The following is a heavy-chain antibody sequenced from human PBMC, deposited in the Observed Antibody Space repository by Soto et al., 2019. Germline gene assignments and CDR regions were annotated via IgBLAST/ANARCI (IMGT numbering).Heavy chain of an antibody. D-gene: IGHD6-19*01. CDR2: MNPNSGNT. Sequence: GASVKVSCKASGYTFTSYDINWVRQATGQGLEWMGWMNPNSGNTGYAQKFQGRVTMTRNTSISTAYMELSSLRSEDTAVYYCASVPGYSSGWRDPDAEYFQHWGQGTLVTVSS. J-gene: IGHJ1*01. CDR1: GYTFTSYD. V-gene: IGHV1-8*01. CDR3: ASVPGYSSGWRDPDAEYFQH.